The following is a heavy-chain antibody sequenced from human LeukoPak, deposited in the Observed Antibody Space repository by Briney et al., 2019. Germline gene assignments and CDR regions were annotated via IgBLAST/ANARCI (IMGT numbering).Heavy chain of an antibody. D-gene: IGHD3-10*01. CDR2: IRSDGST. Sequence: GGSLRLSCAASGFTFSSYWMHWVRQAPGKGLVWVSRIRSDGSTTYADSVKGRFTISRDNAKYTLYLQMNSLRAEDTAVYYCARAGDYGSGSCAFDMWGQGTMVTVSS. CDR3: ARAGDYGSGSCAFDM. V-gene: IGHV3-74*01. J-gene: IGHJ3*02. CDR1: GFTFSSYW.